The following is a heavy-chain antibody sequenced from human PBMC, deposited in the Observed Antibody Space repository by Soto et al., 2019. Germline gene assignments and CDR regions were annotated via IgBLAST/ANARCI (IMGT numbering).Heavy chain of an antibody. Sequence: GESLKISCKGSGYSFTSYWIGWVRQMPGKGLEWMGIIYPGDSDTRYSPSFQGQVTISADKSISTAYLQWSSLKASDTAMYYCARDHYYDSSGYLRVGMDVWGQGTTVTVPS. CDR3: ARDHYYDSSGYLRVGMDV. J-gene: IGHJ6*02. CDR1: GYSFTSYW. V-gene: IGHV5-51*01. D-gene: IGHD3-22*01. CDR2: IYPGDSDT.